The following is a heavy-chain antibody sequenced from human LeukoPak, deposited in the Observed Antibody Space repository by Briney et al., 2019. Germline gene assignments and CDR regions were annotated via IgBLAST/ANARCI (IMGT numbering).Heavy chain of an antibody. J-gene: IGHJ6*02. D-gene: IGHD2-21*02. V-gene: IGHV4-34*01. CDR3: ARDRVVVTANYYYYGMDV. CDR2: INHSGST. CDR1: GGSFSGYY. Sequence: SETLSLTCAVYGGSFSGYYWSWIRQPPGKGLEWIGEINHSGSTNYNPSLKSRVTISVDTSKNQFSLKLSSVTAADTAVYYCARDRVVVTANYYYYGMDVWGQGTTVTVSS.